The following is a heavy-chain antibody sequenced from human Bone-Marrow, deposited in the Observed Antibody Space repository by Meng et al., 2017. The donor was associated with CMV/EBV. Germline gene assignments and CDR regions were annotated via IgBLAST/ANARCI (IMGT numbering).Heavy chain of an antibody. CDR1: GFTFTSYW. Sequence: GESLKISCAASGFTFTSYWMTWVRQAPGKGLEWVANIKPDGSEKYCVDSVKGRFTISRDNTRNTLFLQMNSLRAEDTAVYYCVPGYYTGWFYWGQGTLVTVSS. CDR2: IKPDGSEK. CDR3: VPGYYTGWFY. J-gene: IGHJ4*02. D-gene: IGHD6-19*01. V-gene: IGHV3-7*01.